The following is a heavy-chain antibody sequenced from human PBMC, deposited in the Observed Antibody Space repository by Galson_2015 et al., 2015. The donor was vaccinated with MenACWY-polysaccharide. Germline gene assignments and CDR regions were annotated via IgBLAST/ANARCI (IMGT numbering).Heavy chain of an antibody. D-gene: IGHD3-10*02. J-gene: IGHJ3*02. CDR1: GIRFSGSG. V-gene: IGHV3-33*01. CDR2: IQYDGTNK. Sequence: SLRLSCAASGIRFSGSGMHWVRQAPGKGLEWVAVIQYDGTNKVYADSVKGRFTISRDNSRNTLYLEMNNLRAEDTALYYCAREGSRIVFHAFDTWGQGTMVIVSS. CDR3: AREGSRIVFHAFDT.